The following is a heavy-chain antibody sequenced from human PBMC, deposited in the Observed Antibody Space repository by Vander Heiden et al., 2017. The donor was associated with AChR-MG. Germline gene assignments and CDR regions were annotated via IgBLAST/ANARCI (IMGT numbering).Heavy chain of an antibody. J-gene: IGHJ6*02. CDR3: ARHSSTVTGYYYYYYGMDV. D-gene: IGHD4-17*01. V-gene: IGHV5-51*01. Sequence: ELQLVQSGAQVKKPGQSLKISCKGSGSTFTSYWLGWVRQMPGKGLEWMGIIYPGDSDTRYSPSFQGQVTISADKSISTAYLQWSSLKASDTAMYYCARHSSTVTGYYYYYYGMDVWGQGTTVTVSS. CDR2: IYPGDSDT. CDR1: GSTFTSYW.